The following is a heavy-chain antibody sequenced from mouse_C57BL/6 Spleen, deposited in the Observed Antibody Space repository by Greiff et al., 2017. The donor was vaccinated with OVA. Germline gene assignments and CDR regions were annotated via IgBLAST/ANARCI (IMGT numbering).Heavy chain of an antibody. CDR2: INPNNGGT. CDR3: ASGGYYEVAY. J-gene: IGHJ3*01. CDR1: GYTFTDYN. D-gene: IGHD2-3*01. V-gene: IGHV1-22*01. Sequence: EVQLQQSGPELVKPGASVKMSCKASGYTFTDYNMHWVKQRHGKSLEWIGYINPNNGGTSYNQKFKGKATLTVNKSSSTAYMELRSLTSEDSAVYYCASGGYYEVAYWGQGTLGTVSA.